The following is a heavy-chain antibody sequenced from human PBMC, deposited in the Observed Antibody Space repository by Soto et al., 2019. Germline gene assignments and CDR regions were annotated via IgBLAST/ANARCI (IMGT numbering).Heavy chain of an antibody. V-gene: IGHV4-61*01. CDR3: ARTTAVPNTLRSRYFFDY. D-gene: IGHD4-17*01. CDR2: VYYSGTT. CDR1: GGSVSDKTYY. J-gene: IGHJ4*02. Sequence: SETLSLTCSVSGGSVSDKTYYWSWIRQPPGKRLGWIGYVYYSGTTNYNPSLKSRVTISVDLSKNRFSLRLSSVTTADTALYYCARTTAVPNTLRSRYFFDYWGQGTLVTVSS.